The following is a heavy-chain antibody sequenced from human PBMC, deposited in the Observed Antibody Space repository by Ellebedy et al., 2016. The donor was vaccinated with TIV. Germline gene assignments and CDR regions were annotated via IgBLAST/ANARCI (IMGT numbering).Heavy chain of an antibody. CDR3: ARDSSGWNYYYYGMDV. D-gene: IGHD6-19*01. Sequence: ASVKVSXXASGYTFTSYGISWVRQAPGQGLEWMGWISAYNGNTNYAQKLQGRVTMTTDTSTGTAYMELRSLRSDDTAVYYCARDSSGWNYYYYGMDVWGQGTTVTVSS. CDR1: GYTFTSYG. CDR2: ISAYNGNT. V-gene: IGHV1-18*01. J-gene: IGHJ6*02.